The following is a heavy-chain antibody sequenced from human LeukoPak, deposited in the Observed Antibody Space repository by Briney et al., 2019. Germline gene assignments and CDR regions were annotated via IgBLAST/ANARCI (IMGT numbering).Heavy chain of an antibody. J-gene: IGHJ4*02. Sequence: SETLSLTCAVYGGSFSGYYWSWIRQPPGKGLEWIGYIYYSGSTNYNPSPKSRVTISVDTSKNQFSLKLSSVTAADTAVYYCARDSYGGHDYWGQGTLVTVSS. V-gene: IGHV4-59*01. CDR2: IYYSGST. D-gene: IGHD4-23*01. CDR1: GGSFSGYY. CDR3: ARDSYGGHDY.